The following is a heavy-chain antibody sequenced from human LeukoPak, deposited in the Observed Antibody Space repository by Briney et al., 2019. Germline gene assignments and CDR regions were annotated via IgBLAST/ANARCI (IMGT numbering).Heavy chain of an antibody. D-gene: IGHD6-19*01. CDR2: IRSKAYGGTT. CDR1: GFTFGDYA. Sequence: PGGSLRLSCTASGFTFGDYAMNWFRQAPGKGLEWVGFIRSKAYGGTTEYAASVKGRFTISRDDSKSIAYLQMNSLKTEDTAVYYCTRQVGPHSGRYFVHWGQGTLVTVSS. J-gene: IGHJ4*02. V-gene: IGHV3-49*03. CDR3: TRQVGPHSGRYFVH.